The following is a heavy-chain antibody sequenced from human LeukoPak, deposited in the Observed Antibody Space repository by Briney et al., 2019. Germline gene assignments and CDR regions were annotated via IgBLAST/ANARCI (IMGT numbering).Heavy chain of an antibody. CDR3: ARQTPTGDFDS. CDR1: GGSMNYYY. Sequence: PSETLSLTCTVSGGSMNYYYWTWIWQPPGRGLEWIGYIYTSGFTNYHPSLKSRVTISVDTSETQSSLKVSSVTAADTAVYYCARQTPTGDFDSWGQGILVTVSS. J-gene: IGHJ4*02. D-gene: IGHD4-17*01. V-gene: IGHV4-4*09. CDR2: IYTSGFT.